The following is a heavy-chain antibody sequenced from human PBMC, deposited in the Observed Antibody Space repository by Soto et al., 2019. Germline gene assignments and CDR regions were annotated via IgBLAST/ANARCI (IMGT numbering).Heavy chain of an antibody. V-gene: IGHV4-34*01. CDR1: GGSFSGYY. J-gene: IGHJ5*02. D-gene: IGHD2-2*01. Sequence: QVQLQQWGAGLLKPSETLSLTCAVYGGSFSGYYWSWIRQPPGKGLEWIGEINRSGSTNYNPYLKRRVTISVDTSKKQFSLKLSSVTAADTSVYYCASERLLVVPAANPQRGWFDPWGQGTLVTVSS. CDR3: ASERLLVVPAANPQRGWFDP. CDR2: INRSGST.